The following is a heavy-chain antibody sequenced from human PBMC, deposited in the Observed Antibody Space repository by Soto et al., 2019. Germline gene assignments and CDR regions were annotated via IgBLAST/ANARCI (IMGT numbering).Heavy chain of an antibody. CDR1: GYTFTSYA. CDR2: INAGNGNT. J-gene: IGHJ4*02. V-gene: IGHV1-3*01. Sequence: ASVKVSCKASGYTFTSYAMHWVRQAPGQRLEWMGWINAGNGNTKYSQKFQGRVTITRDTSASTAYMELGSLRSGDTAVYYCAREFYYYDSSGLLDYWGQGTLVTVSS. D-gene: IGHD3-22*01. CDR3: AREFYYYDSSGLLDY.